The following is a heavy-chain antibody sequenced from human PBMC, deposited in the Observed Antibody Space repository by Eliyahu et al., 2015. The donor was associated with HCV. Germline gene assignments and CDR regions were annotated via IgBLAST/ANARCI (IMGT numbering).Heavy chain of an antibody. V-gene: IGHV4-34*02. CDR1: XXSFSNFY. CDR3: ARGKCPNGVCWRRPHTFFFDS. D-gene: IGHD2-8*01. CDR2: INDSGDT. J-gene: IGHJ4*02. Sequence: QVQLQQWGAGLLKPSETLSLTCAXXXXSFSNFYWSWIRQPPGKGLEWIGDINDSGDTKNNPSLKGRVTISADTSKNHFSLLLSSVTAADTAVYYCARGKCPNGVCWRRPHTFFFDSWGQGSLVTVSS.